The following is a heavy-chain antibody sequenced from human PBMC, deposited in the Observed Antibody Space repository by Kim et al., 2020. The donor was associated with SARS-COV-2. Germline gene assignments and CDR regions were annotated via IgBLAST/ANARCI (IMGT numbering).Heavy chain of an antibody. CDR3: ARVGALTTATFDY. Sequence: SETLSLTCAVYGGSFSGYYWSWIRQPPGKGLEWIGEINHSGSTNYNPSLKSRVTISVDTSKNQVSLKLSSVTAADTAVYYCARVGALTTATFDYCGQGTL. J-gene: IGHJ4*02. V-gene: IGHV4-34*01. CDR2: INHSGST. D-gene: IGHD4-17*01. CDR1: GGSFSGYY.